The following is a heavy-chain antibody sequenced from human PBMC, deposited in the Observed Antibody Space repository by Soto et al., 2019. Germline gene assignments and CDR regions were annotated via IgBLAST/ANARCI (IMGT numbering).Heavy chain of an antibody. D-gene: IGHD3-22*01. J-gene: IGHJ6*02. CDR3: ARVLWRYDSIGYYYGLGYYGMDV. Sequence: SVKVSCKASGGTFSSYTISWVRQAPGQGLEWMGRIIPILGIANYAQKFQGRVTMTADKSTSTAYMELSSLRSEDTAVYYCARVLWRYDSIGYYYGLGYYGMDVWGQGTTVTV. CDR2: IIPILGIA. V-gene: IGHV1-69*02. CDR1: GGTFSSYT.